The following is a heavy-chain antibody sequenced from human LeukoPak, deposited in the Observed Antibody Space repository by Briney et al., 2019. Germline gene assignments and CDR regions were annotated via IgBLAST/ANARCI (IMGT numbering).Heavy chain of an antibody. J-gene: IGHJ6*02. CDR3: ARDPGIAAANYGMDV. D-gene: IGHD6-13*01. V-gene: IGHV3-30-3*01. Sequence: GGSLRLSCAASGFTFSSYAMHWVRQAPGKGLEWVAVISYDGSNKYYADSVKGRFTISRDNSKNTLYLQMNSLRAEDTAVYYCARDPGIAAANYGMDVWGQGTTVTVSS. CDR2: ISYDGSNK. CDR1: GFTFSSYA.